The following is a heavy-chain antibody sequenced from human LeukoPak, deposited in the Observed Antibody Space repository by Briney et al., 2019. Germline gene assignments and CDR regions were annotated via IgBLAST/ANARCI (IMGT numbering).Heavy chain of an antibody. CDR2: ITSSGSNT. D-gene: IGHD6-19*01. CDR3: AKIGSSGWYIYYFDY. V-gene: IGHV3-23*01. CDR1: GFTFSTYA. J-gene: IGHJ4*02. Sequence: GGSLRLSCAASGFTFSTYAMSWVRQAPGKGLEWVSLITSSGSNTYYPDSVKGRFTISRDNSKSTLYLQMNSLRAEDTAQYYCAKIGSSGWYIYYFDYWGQGTLVTVSS.